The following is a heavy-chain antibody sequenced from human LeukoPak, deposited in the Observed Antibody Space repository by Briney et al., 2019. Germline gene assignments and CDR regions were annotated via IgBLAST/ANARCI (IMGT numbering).Heavy chain of an antibody. V-gene: IGHV4-39*07. J-gene: IGHJ4*02. CDR3: ARDLGIQLWFPTD. Sequence: SETLSLTCTVSGGSISSSSYYWGWIRQPPGKGLEWIGSIYYSGSTYYNPSLKSRVTISVDTSKNQFSLKLSSVTAADTAVYYCARDLGIQLWFPTDWGQGTLVTVSS. CDR2: IYYSGST. D-gene: IGHD5-18*01. CDR1: GGSISSSSYY.